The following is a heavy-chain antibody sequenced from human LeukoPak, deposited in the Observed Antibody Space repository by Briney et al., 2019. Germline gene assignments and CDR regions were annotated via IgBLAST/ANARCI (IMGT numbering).Heavy chain of an antibody. Sequence: SETLSLTCSVSDGSIRTYYWSWIRQSPGQGLEWIGNIYYRGDINYNPSLRSRVIISIDTSKNQFSLKVTSLTAADTAVYYCATNKDWAEADWGQGTLVIVSS. V-gene: IGHV4-59*03. D-gene: IGHD3/OR15-3a*01. CDR1: DGSIRTYY. J-gene: IGHJ4*02. CDR3: ATNKDWAEAD. CDR2: IYYRGDI.